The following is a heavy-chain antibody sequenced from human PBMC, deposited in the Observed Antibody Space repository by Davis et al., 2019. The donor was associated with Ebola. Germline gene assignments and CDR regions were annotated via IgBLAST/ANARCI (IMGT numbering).Heavy chain of an antibody. D-gene: IGHD6-19*01. CDR1: GYTFTSYA. CDR2: INAGNGNT. V-gene: IGHV1-3*01. Sequence: ASVKVSCKASGYTFTSYAMHWVRQAPGQRLEWMGWINAGNGNTKYSQKFQGRVTMTRNTSISTAYMELYSLRSEDTAVYYCARGRTVTDTRGLSWFDPWGQGTLVTVSS. CDR3: ARGRTVTDTRGLSWFDP. J-gene: IGHJ5*02.